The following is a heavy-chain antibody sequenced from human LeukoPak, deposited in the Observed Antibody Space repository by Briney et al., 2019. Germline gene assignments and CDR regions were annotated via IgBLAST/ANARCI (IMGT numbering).Heavy chain of an antibody. V-gene: IGHV4-38-2*02. J-gene: IGHJ3*02. D-gene: IGHD6-13*01. CDR1: GYSISSGYY. Sequence: SETLSLTCTDSGYSISSGYYWGWIRQPPGKGLEWIGSIYHSGSTYYNPSLKSRVTISVDTSKNQFSLKLSSVTAADTAVYYCARGVAAAGTSAFDIWGQGTKVTVSS. CDR2: IYHSGST. CDR3: ARGVAAAGTSAFDI.